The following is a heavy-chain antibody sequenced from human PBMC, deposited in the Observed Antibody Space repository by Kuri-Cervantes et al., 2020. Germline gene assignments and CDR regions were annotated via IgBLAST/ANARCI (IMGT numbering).Heavy chain of an antibody. CDR2: IKSKTDGGTT. Sequence: GESLKISCAASGFTFSNAWMSWVRRAPGKGLEWVGRIKSKTDGGTTDYAAPVKGRFTISRDDSKNTLYLQMNSLRAEDTAVYYCAILSVSGAFDIWGQGTMVTVSS. CDR1: GFTFSNAW. J-gene: IGHJ3*02. V-gene: IGHV3-15*01. D-gene: IGHD5/OR15-5a*01. CDR3: AILSVSGAFDI.